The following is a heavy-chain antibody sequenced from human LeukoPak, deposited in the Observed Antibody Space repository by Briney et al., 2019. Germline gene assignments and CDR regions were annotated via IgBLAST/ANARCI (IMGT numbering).Heavy chain of an antibody. CDR1: GCTVSNSY. CDR3: AKQDGAAFDY. CDR2: IYSGGST. Sequence: GGSLRLSCAASGCTVSNSYMSWVRQAPGKGLEWVSVIYSGGSTYYADSLKGRFTISRDNSKNTLYLQMNSLRVEDTAVYYCAKQDGAAFDYWGQGTQVTVSS. V-gene: IGHV3-53*01. J-gene: IGHJ4*02. D-gene: IGHD1/OR15-1a*01.